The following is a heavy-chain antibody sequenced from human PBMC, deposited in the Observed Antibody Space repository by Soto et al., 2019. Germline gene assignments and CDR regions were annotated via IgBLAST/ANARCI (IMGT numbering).Heavy chain of an antibody. CDR3: AKGTVASCSGASCYPFDS. V-gene: IGHV3-23*01. CDR1: GFTFSSYA. J-gene: IGHJ4*02. D-gene: IGHD2-15*01. Sequence: PGGSLRLSCAASGFTFSSYAMTWVRQAPGRGLELVSLITDSGMATYHADSVKGRFTISRDNSKNTLYLEMNSLRADDTAVYSCAKGTVASCSGASCYPFDSWGQGA. CDR2: ITDSGMAT.